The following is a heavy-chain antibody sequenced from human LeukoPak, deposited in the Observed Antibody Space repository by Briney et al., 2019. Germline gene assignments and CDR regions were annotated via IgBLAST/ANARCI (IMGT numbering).Heavy chain of an antibody. CDR2: ISYDGSNK. CDR3: ARDQQEIDY. Sequence: GGSLRLSCAASGFTFSSYAMHWVRQAPGKGLEWVAVISYDGSNKYYADSVKGRSTISRDNSKNTLYLQMNSLRAEDTAVYYCARDQQEIDYWGQGTLVTVSS. V-gene: IGHV3-30-3*01. CDR1: GFTFSSYA. J-gene: IGHJ4*02.